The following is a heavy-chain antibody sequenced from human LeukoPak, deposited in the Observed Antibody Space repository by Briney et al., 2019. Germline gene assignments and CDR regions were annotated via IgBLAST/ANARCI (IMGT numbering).Heavy chain of an antibody. CDR2: INPSGGST. V-gene: IGHV1-46*03. CDR1: GYTFTSYY. J-gene: IGHJ4*02. Sequence: ASVKVSCKASGYTFTSYYMHWVRQAPGQGLEWMGIINPSGGSTSYAQKFQGRVTMTRDTSTSTVYMELSSLRSEDTAVYYCARARRDIVLMVYAMALDYWGQGTLVTVSS. D-gene: IGHD2-8*01. CDR3: ARARRDIVLMVYAMALDY.